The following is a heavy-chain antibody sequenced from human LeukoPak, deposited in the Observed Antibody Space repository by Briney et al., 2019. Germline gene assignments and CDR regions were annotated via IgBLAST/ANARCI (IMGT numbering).Heavy chain of an antibody. D-gene: IGHD3-3*01. CDR2: ISSSSRDI. J-gene: IGHJ6*03. CDR1: GFTFSSFT. CDR3: AREPYDFWSPNYYYYMDV. Sequence: PGGSLRLSCAASGFTFSSFTMNWVRQAPGKGLEWVAAISSSSRDIFYADSVKGRFSISRDNTQISLSLQMNSLRAEDTAVYYCAREPYDFWSPNYYYYMDVWGKGTTVTVSS. V-gene: IGHV3-21*01.